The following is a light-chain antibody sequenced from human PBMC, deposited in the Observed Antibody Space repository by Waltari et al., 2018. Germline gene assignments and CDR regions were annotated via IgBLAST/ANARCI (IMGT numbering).Light chain of an antibody. CDR3: QQYDSYSFT. CDR1: QSINTW. J-gene: IGKJ3*01. Sequence: DIRMTQFPSTLSASVGDRVNITCRASQSINTWLGWYQQQPGKAPKVLIYKASTLESGVPLRFSGSGYGTEFTLTISSLQPDDFATYYCQQYDSYSFTFGPGTILDVK. CDR2: KAS. V-gene: IGKV1-5*03.